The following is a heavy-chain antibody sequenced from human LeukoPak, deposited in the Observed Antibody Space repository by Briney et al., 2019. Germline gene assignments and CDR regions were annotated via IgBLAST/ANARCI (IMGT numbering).Heavy chain of an antibody. J-gene: IGHJ3*02. CDR3: ARPLTVPGAFDI. CDR2: INPSGGST. CDR1: GYTFTSYY. D-gene: IGHD1-1*01. V-gene: IGHV1-46*01. Sequence: ASVKVSCKASGYTFTSYYMHWVRQAPGQGLEWMGIINPSGGSTSYAQKFQGRVTMTRDMSTSTVYMELSSLRSEDTAVYYCARPLTVPGAFDIWGQGTMVTVSS.